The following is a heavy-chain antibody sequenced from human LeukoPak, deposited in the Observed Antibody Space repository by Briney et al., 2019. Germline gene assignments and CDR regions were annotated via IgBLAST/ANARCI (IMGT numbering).Heavy chain of an antibody. J-gene: IGHJ4*02. CDR2: ISTSSSYI. D-gene: IGHD3-10*01. V-gene: IGHV3-21*01. CDR3: AGGLWYASGSDY. Sequence: PGGSLRLSCAASGFTFSGSTMNWVRQAPGKGLEWVSFISTSSSYIYYADSVKGRFTISRDNAKNSLYLQMNSLRAEDTAVYYCAGGLWYASGSDYWGQGTLVTVSS. CDR1: GFTFSGST.